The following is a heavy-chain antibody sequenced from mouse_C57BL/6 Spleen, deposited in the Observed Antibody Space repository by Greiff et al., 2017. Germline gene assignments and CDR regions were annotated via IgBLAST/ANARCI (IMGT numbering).Heavy chain of an antibody. V-gene: IGHV1-80*01. D-gene: IGHD2-2*01. J-gene: IGHJ2*01. Sequence: QVQLQQSGAELVKPGASVKISCKASGYAFSSYWMNWVKQRPGKGLEWIGQIYPGDGDTNYNGKFKGKATLTADNASSTAYMQLSSLPSEDSAVYCCARGIYYGYDDYWGQGTTLTVSS. CDR3: ARGIYYGYDDY. CDR1: GYAFSSYW. CDR2: IYPGDGDT.